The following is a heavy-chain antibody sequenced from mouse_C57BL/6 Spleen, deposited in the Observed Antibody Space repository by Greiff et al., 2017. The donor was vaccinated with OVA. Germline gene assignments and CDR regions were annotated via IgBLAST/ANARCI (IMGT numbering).Heavy chain of an antibody. CDR1: GYTFTSYW. J-gene: IGHJ2*01. CDR2: IDPSDSYT. Sequence: LQESGAELVKPGASVKLSCKASGYTFTSYWMQWVKQRPGQGLEWIGEIDPSDSYTNYNQKFKGKATLTVDTSSSTAYMQLSSLTSEDSAVYYCARKDPLDYWGQGTTLTVSS. CDR3: ARKDPLDY. V-gene: IGHV1-50*01.